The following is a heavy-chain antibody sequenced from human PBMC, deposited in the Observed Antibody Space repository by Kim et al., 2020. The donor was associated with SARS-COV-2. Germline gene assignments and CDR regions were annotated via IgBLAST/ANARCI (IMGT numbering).Heavy chain of an antibody. CDR2: IYYSGRT. CDR1: GGSISDYY. CDR3: ASGLWPGNRSPTYY. J-gene: IGHJ4*01. Sequence: SETLSLTCTVSGGSISDYYWTWIRQPPGKGLEWIGHIYYSGRTNYNPSLKSRLSMSVDTSENQFSLKLSSVTAADTAVYYCASGLWPGNRSPTYYWG. D-gene: IGHD2-21*01. V-gene: IGHV4-59*12.